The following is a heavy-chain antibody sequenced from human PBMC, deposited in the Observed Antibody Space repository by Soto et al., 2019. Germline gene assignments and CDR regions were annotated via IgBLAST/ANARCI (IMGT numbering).Heavy chain of an antibody. CDR1: GFTFTRYS. Sequence: GGSLRLSCAASGFTFTRYSRNWVRQAPGKGLEWVSSISSTTNYIYYGDSMKGRFTISRDNAKNSLYLEMNSLRAEDTAVYYCARESEDLTSNFDYWGQGTLVTVYS. V-gene: IGHV3-21*06. CDR3: ARESEDLTSNFDY. J-gene: IGHJ4*02. CDR2: ISSTTNYI.